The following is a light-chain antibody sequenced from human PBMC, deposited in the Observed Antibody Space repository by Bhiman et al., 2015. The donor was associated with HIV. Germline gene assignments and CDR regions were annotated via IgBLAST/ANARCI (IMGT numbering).Light chain of an antibody. CDR1: DIGSKI. CDR2: YDG. V-gene: IGLV3-21*04. CDR3: QVCDIHIDHSVV. Sequence: SYELTQPPSVSVAPGKTATITCGGNDIGSKIVHWYQQKPGQAPLLVISYDGDRPSGIPERFSGSNAGNVATLTINRAQVGDEADYYCQVCDIHIDHSVVFGGGTRLTVL. J-gene: IGLJ3*02.